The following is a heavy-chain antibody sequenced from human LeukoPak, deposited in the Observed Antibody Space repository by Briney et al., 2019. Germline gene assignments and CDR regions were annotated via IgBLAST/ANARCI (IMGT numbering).Heavy chain of an antibody. Sequence: GSLRLSCAASGFTFSTYTMNWVRQAPGKGLEWIGEINHSGSTNYNPSLKSRVTISVDTSKNQFSLKLSSVTAADTAVYYCARGRVWSVTTEFDYWGQGTLVTVSS. CDR1: GFTFSTYT. D-gene: IGHD4-17*01. CDR2: INHSGST. J-gene: IGHJ4*02. V-gene: IGHV4-34*01. CDR3: ARGRVWSVTTEFDY.